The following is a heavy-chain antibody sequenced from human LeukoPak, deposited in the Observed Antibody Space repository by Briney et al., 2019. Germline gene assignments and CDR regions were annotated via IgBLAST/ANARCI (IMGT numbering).Heavy chain of an antibody. CDR2: IYYSGST. Sequence: PSETLSLTCTVSGGSISSGGYYWSWIRQPPGKGLEWVGYIYYSGSTNYNPSLKSRVTISVDTSKNQFSLKLSSVTAADTAVYYCARYEWELTSPAADYWGQGTLVTVSS. J-gene: IGHJ4*02. V-gene: IGHV4-61*08. D-gene: IGHD1-26*01. CDR1: GGSISSGGYY. CDR3: ARYEWELTSPAADY.